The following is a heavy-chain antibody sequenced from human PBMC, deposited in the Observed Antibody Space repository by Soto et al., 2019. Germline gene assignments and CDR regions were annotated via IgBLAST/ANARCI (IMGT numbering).Heavy chain of an antibody. CDR1: GYSFSSYA. CDR2: IHAGNGNT. J-gene: IGHJ5*02. Sequence: ASVKVSCKASGYSFSSYAIHWVRQAPGQGLEWMGWIHAGNGNTKYSQTFHGRVTISRDTSATTAYMELNSLRSEDTAVYYCARRVSDYYDSSGYYSGIDPWGQGTLVTVSS. V-gene: IGHV1-3*01. CDR3: ARRVSDYYDSSGYYSGIDP. D-gene: IGHD3-22*01.